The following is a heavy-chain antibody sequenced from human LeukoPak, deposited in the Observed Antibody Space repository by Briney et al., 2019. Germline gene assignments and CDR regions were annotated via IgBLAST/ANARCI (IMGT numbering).Heavy chain of an antibody. CDR3: ARLRQGYCSSTSCWFDP. CDR2: INPNSGGT. D-gene: IGHD2-2*01. CDR1: GYTFTSYG. V-gene: IGHV1-2*02. Sequence: ASVKVSCKASGYTFTSYGISWVRQAPGQGLEWMGWINPNSGGTNYAQKFQGRVTMTRDTSISTAYMELSRLRSDDTAVYYCARLRQGYCSSTSCWFDPWGQGTLVTVSS. J-gene: IGHJ5*02.